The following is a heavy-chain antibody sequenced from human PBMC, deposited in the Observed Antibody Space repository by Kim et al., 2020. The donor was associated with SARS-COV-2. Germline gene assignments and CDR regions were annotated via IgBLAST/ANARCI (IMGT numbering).Heavy chain of an antibody. Sequence: ASGKVSCKASGNTFTTYAIHWVRQAPGQRLEWMGWINAGNGNIKHSQKFKGRVTISRDTSSTTVYMELSSLTPEDTAVYYCATAGPSGNYYRMLDYWGQGTLVTVS. V-gene: IGHV1-3*01. CDR3: ATAGPSGNYYRMLDY. D-gene: IGHD3-10*01. J-gene: IGHJ4*02. CDR2: INAGNGNI. CDR1: GNTFTTYA.